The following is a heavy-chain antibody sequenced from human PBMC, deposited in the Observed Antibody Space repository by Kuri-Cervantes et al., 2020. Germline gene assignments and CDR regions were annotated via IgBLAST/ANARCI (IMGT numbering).Heavy chain of an antibody. D-gene: IGHD4-17*01. J-gene: IGHJ4*02. CDR2: INPNTGGT. CDR1: GYTFTAYY. Sequence: ASVKVSCKTSGYTFTAYYMHWVRQAPGQGLEWMGWINPNTGGTNYTQKFLGRVTMTRDTTFSTAYMQLTRLKFDDTAVYYCARALADYGDYPGSYWGQGTLVTVSS. CDR3: ARALADYGDYPGSY. V-gene: IGHV1-2*02.